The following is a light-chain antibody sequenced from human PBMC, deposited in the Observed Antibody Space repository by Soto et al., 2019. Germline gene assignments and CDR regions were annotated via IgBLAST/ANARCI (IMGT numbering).Light chain of an antibody. CDR1: QSVGSY. CDR3: QQRSNWPPLT. Sequence: EIVLIQSPATLSLSPGERATLSCRASQSVGSYLAWYQHKPGQAPRLLIYGASSRATGIPARFSGSGSGTDFTLTISSLEPEDFAVYYCQQRSNWPPLTFGGGTKVDIK. CDR2: GAS. J-gene: IGKJ4*01. V-gene: IGKV3-11*01.